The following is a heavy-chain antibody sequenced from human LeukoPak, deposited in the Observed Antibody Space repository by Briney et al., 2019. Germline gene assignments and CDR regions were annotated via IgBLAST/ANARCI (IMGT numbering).Heavy chain of an antibody. J-gene: IGHJ6*04. CDR1: GFTFSSYG. CDR3: AKGTGMDV. Sequence: GGSLRLSCAGSGFTFSSYGMHWVRQAPGKGLEWVAVISYDGNNEYYADSVKGRFTISRDNPKNTLYLQMNSLRAEDTAVYYCAKGTGMDVWGKGTTVTVSS. CDR2: ISYDGNNE. V-gene: IGHV3-30*18.